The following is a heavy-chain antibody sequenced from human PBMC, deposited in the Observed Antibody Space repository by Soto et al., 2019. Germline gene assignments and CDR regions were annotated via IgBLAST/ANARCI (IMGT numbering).Heavy chain of an antibody. CDR3: AKDRSVWGLAAAGTSDY. J-gene: IGHJ4*02. CDR1: GFTFSSYA. Sequence: EVQLLESGGGLVQPGGSLRLSCAASGFTFSSYAMSWVRQAPGKGLEWVSALSGSGGSTYYADSVKGRFTISRDNSKNTLYLKMNSLRAEDTAVYYCAKDRSVWGLAAAGTSDYWGQGTLVTVAS. V-gene: IGHV3-23*01. CDR2: LSGSGGST. D-gene: IGHD6-13*01.